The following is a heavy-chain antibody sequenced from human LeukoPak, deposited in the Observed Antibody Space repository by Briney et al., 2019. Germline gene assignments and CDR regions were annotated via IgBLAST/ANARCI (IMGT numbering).Heavy chain of an antibody. CDR1: GYTFTSYD. Sequence: ASVKVSCKASGYTFTSYDINWVRQATGQGLEWMGWMNPNSGNTGYAQKFQGRVTMTRNTSISTAYMELSSLRSEDTAVYYCARGPAFWHPTTRRHSWYFDLWGRGTLVTVSS. D-gene: IGHD3-3*02. CDR2: MNPNSGNT. CDR3: ARGPAFWHPTTRRHSWYFDL. V-gene: IGHV1-8*01. J-gene: IGHJ2*01.